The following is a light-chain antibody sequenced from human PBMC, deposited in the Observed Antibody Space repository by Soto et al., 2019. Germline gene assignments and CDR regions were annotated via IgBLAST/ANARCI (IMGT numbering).Light chain of an antibody. Sequence: QAVLTQPPSASGTPGQSVTVACSGSSSNIGSNTVTWYQQLPGTPPILLLYSNNLRSSGVPDRFSGSRSGTSASLSISGLESEDGAEYYCATWDDSLNGYVFSSGTMLTV. J-gene: IGLJ6*01. CDR3: ATWDDSLNGYV. CDR1: SSNIGSNT. CDR2: SNN. V-gene: IGLV1-44*01.